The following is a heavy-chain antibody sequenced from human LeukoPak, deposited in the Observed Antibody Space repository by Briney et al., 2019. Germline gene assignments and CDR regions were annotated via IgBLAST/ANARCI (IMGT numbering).Heavy chain of an antibody. V-gene: IGHV1-58*01. Sequence: ASVKVSCKASGFTFTSSAVQWVRQARGQRLEWIGWIVVGSGNTNYAQNLQGRVTMTTDTSTSTAYMELRSLRSDDTAVYYCARGLGVVTAQSEQPKPRYFDLWGRGTQVTVSS. D-gene: IGHD2-21*02. CDR3: ARGLGVVTAQSEQPKPRYFDL. J-gene: IGHJ2*01. CDR2: IVVGSGNT. CDR1: GFTFTSSA.